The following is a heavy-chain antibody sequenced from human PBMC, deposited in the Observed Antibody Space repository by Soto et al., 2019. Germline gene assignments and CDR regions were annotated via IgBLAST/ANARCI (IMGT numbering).Heavy chain of an antibody. CDR2: ISYDGSNK. CDR1: GFTFSSYA. CDR3: ASHGAAGGFDY. D-gene: IGHD2-15*01. J-gene: IGHJ4*02. Sequence: QVQLVESGGGVVQPGRSLRLSCAASGFTFSSYAMHWVRQAPGKGLEWVAAISYDGSNKYYADSVKGRFTISRDNSKNTLYLQMNSLRAEDTAVYFWASHGAAGGFDYWGQGTLVPVSS. V-gene: IGHV3-30-3*01.